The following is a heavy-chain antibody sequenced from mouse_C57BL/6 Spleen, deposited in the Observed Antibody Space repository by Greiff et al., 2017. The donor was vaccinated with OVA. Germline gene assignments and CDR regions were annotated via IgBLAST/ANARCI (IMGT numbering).Heavy chain of an antibody. V-gene: IGHV1-9*01. J-gene: IGHJ3*01. D-gene: IGHD6-1*01. CDR3: ASSGLEDWFAD. CDR1: GYTFTGYW. Sequence: QVQLKESGAELMKPGASVKLSCKATGYTFTGYWIEWVKQRPGHGLEWIGEILPGSGSTNYNEKFKGKATFTADNSSNTAYMQLSSLTTEDSAIYYCASSGLEDWFADWGQGTLVTVSA. CDR2: ILPGSGST.